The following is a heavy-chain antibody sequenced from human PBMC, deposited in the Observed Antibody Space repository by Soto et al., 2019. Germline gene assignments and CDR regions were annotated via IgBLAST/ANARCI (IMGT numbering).Heavy chain of an antibody. CDR1: GGTFSSYT. J-gene: IGHJ4*02. CDR3: ARRDGYNYDFDY. Sequence: SVKVSCKASGGTFSSYTISWLRQAPGQGLEWMGRIIPILGIANYAQKFQGRVTITADKSTSTAYMELSSLRSEDTAVYYCARRDGYNYDFDYWGQGTLVTVS. CDR2: IIPILGIA. V-gene: IGHV1-69*02. D-gene: IGHD5-12*01.